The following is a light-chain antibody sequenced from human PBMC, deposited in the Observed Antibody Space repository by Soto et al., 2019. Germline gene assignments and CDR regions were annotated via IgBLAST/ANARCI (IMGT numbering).Light chain of an antibody. CDR3: QQYYNYPFT. V-gene: IGKV1-5*01. CDR2: DAS. Sequence: DIQMTQSPSSLSASVGDRVTITCQASQNICGCLAWYQQRPGKAPKLLIHDASSFDTGVPSRFSGSGSGTEFTFTISSLQSEDIATYYCQQYYNYPFTFGQGTRVDIK. J-gene: IGKJ1*01. CDR1: QNICGC.